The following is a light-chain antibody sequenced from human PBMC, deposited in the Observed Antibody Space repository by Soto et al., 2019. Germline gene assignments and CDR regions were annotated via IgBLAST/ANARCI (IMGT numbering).Light chain of an antibody. CDR1: TSDVGAYNY. J-gene: IGLJ1*01. Sequence: QPVLTQPASATGSPGPSVTNSCNGTTSDVGAYNYVSWYQQHPGKASRVLIYAVSQRPSGVSDRFSGSKSANTASLTVSGLQAEDEADYYCSSYAGTNNLLYVFGTGTKVTVL. CDR2: AVS. V-gene: IGLV2-8*01. CDR3: SSYAGTNNLLYV.